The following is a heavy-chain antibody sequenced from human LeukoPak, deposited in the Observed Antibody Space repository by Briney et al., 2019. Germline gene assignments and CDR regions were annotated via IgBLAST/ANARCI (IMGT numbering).Heavy chain of an antibody. CDR3: ARGRDYYDSSGLGAFDI. Sequence: ASVKVSCKASGYTFTSYDINWVRQATGQGLEWMGWMNPNSGNTGYAQKFQGRVTITRNTSISTAYMELSSLRSEDTAVYYCARGRDYYDSSGLGAFDIWGQGTMVTVSS. J-gene: IGHJ3*02. CDR2: MNPNSGNT. CDR1: GYTFTSYD. D-gene: IGHD3-22*01. V-gene: IGHV1-8*03.